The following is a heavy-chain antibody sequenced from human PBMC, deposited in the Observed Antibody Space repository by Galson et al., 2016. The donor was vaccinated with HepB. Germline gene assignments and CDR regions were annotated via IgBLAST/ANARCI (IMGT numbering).Heavy chain of an antibody. J-gene: IGHJ4*02. Sequence: SLRLSCAASGFTFNSYAMSWVRQAPGKGLEWVSGISSSGGHTFYADSVKGRFSISRDNSKNTLYLQMNSLRVEDTAVYYCAKGYLGYCSSSRCDRDVGGDYWGQGTLVTVSS. CDR3: AKGYLGYCSSSRCDRDVGGDY. D-gene: IGHD2-2*01. CDR2: ISSSGGHT. V-gene: IGHV3-23*01. CDR1: GFTFNSYA.